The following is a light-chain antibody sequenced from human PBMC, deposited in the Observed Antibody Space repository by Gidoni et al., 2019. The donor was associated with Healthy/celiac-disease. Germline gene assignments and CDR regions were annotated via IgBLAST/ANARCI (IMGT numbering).Light chain of an antibody. Sequence: EIVLTQSPATLSLSPGERATLSGRASQSVSSYLDWHKQKPGQAPRLLIYDASNRATGIPARFRGSGSGTDFTFTISSREPEDFAVYYCQQRSNWPPSLTFGGGTKVEIK. V-gene: IGKV3-11*01. J-gene: IGKJ4*01. CDR3: QQRSNWPPSLT. CDR1: QSVSSY. CDR2: DAS.